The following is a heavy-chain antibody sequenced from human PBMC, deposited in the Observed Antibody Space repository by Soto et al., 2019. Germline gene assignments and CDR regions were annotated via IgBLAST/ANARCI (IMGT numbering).Heavy chain of an antibody. CDR3: AREAIPFVLVPAAKAGWFDP. Sequence: QVQLVQSGAEVKKPGASVKVSCKASGYTFTSYGISWVRQAPGQGLEWMGWISAYNGNTNYAQKLQGRVTMTTDTSTSTAYMELRSLRSDDTAVYYCAREAIPFVLVPAAKAGWFDPWGQGTLVTVSS. V-gene: IGHV1-18*01. J-gene: IGHJ5*02. CDR1: GYTFTSYG. CDR2: ISAYNGNT. D-gene: IGHD2-2*01.